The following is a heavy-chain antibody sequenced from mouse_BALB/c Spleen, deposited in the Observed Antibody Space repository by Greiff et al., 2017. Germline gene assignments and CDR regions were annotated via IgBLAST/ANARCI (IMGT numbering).Heavy chain of an antibody. CDR2: IYPGSGST. Sequence: VQLQQSGPELVKPGASVKMSCKASGYTFTDYVISWVKQRTGQGLEWIGEIYPGSGSTYYNEKFKGKATLTADKSSNTTYMQLSSLTSEDSAVYFCARSHLVGNRHVGYWGQGTTLTVSS. J-gene: IGHJ2*01. V-gene: IGHV1-77*01. D-gene: IGHD2-10*02. CDR3: ARSHLVGNRHVGY. CDR1: GYTFTDYV.